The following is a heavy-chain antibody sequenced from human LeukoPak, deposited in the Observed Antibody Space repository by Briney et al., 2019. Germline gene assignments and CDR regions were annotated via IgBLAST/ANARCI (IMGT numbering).Heavy chain of an antibody. CDR1: GFTFSNYG. J-gene: IGHJ4*02. D-gene: IGHD3-10*01. Sequence: GGSLRLSCAASGFTFSNYGMSWVRQAPGKGLEWVSGISLSGGSTNYADSVKGRLTISRDNSKNTLYLQMNSLRAEDTAVYYCAKDPRTMVQGVIGDWGQGTLVTVSS. CDR2: ISLSGGST. V-gene: IGHV3-23*01. CDR3: AKDPRTMVQGVIGD.